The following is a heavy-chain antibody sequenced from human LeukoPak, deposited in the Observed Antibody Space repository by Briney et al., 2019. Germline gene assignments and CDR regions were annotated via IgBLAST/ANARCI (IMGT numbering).Heavy chain of an antibody. CDR3: ARGASSAFDI. Sequence: GGSLRLSCAASRFIFSNLWMNWVRQAPGKGLEWVANINEDGSEKYYVDSVKGRFTISRDNAKRSLYLQMNSLGAEETAIYYCARGASSAFDIWGQGTMVTVSS. CDR2: INEDGSEK. J-gene: IGHJ3*02. CDR1: RFIFSNLW. V-gene: IGHV3-7*01.